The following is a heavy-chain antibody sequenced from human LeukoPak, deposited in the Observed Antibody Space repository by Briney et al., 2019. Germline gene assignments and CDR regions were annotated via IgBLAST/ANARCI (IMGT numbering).Heavy chain of an antibody. CDR3: ARDPEDDILTGYYKRNYYYYGMDV. CDR2: ISYDGSNK. D-gene: IGHD3-9*01. Sequence: GRSLRLSCAASGFTFSSYAMHWVRQAPGKGLEWVAVISYDGSNKYYADSVKGRFTISRDNSKTTLYLQMNSLRAEDTAVYYCARDPEDDILTGYYKRNYYYYGMDVWGQGTTVTVSS. V-gene: IGHV3-30*04. J-gene: IGHJ6*02. CDR1: GFTFSSYA.